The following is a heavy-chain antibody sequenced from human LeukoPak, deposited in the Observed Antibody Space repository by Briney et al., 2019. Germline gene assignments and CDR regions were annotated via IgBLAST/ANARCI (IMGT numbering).Heavy chain of an antibody. J-gene: IGHJ4*02. CDR3: ARGSRDGYNTFDY. Sequence: SETLSLTCAVYGGSFSGYYWSWIRQPPGKGLEWIGEINHSGSTNYNPSLKSRVTISVDTSKNQFSLKLSSVTDADTAVYYCARGSRDGYNTFDYWGQGTLVTVSS. V-gene: IGHV4-34*01. D-gene: IGHD5-12*01. CDR1: GGSFSGYY. CDR2: INHSGST.